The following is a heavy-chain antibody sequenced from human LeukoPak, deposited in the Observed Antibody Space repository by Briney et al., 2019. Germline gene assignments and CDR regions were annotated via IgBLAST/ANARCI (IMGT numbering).Heavy chain of an antibody. Sequence: RGSLRLSCSASGLTFSGFAMHWVRQAPGKGLEYVSAISDNGGSTYYADSVKGRFTISRDNSKNTPFLQMSSLRVEDTAIYYCMSRDGAGYWGQGTLVTVSS. CDR2: ISDNGGST. CDR3: MSRDGAGY. D-gene: IGHD6-19*01. J-gene: IGHJ4*02. CDR1: GLTFSGFA. V-gene: IGHV3-64D*06.